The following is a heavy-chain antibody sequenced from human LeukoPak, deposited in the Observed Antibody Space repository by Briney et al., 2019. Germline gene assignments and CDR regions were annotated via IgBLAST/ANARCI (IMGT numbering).Heavy chain of an antibody. CDR1: GGSFSGYY. CDR2: INHSGST. Sequence: SETLSLTCAVYGGSFSGYYWSWIRQPPGKGLEWIGEINHSGSTNYNPSLKSRVTISVDTSKNQFSLKLSSVTAADTAVYYCARHTFLDYDYVWGSYRCHYFDYWGQGTLVTVSS. CDR3: ARHTFLDYDYVWGSYRCHYFDY. J-gene: IGHJ4*02. D-gene: IGHD3-16*02. V-gene: IGHV4-34*01.